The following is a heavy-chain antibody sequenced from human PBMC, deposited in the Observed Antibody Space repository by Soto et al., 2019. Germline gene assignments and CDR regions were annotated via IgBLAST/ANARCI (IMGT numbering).Heavy chain of an antibody. D-gene: IGHD3-10*01. V-gene: IGHV3-21*01. CDR3: ARDRGSLGYYYYGMDV. Sequence: EVQLVESGGGLVKPGGSLRLSCAASGFTFSSYSMNWVRQAPGKGLEWVSSISSSSSYIYYADSVKGRFTISRDNAKNSLYLHMNSLRAEDTAVYYCARDRGSLGYYYYGMDVWGQGTTVTVSS. CDR2: ISSSSSYI. CDR1: GFTFSSYS. J-gene: IGHJ6*02.